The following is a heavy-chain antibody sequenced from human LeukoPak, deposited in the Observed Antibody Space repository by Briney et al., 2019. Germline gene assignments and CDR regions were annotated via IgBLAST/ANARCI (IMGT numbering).Heavy chain of an antibody. D-gene: IGHD6-19*01. CDR2: IYYSGST. V-gene: IGHV4-39*07. CDR1: GGSISSSSYY. J-gene: IGHJ3*02. Sequence: SETLSLTCTVSGGSISSSSYYWGWIRQPPGKGLEWIGSIYYSGSTYYNPSLKSRVTISVDTSKNQFSLKLSSVTAADTAVYYCLGWAVASRSDAFDIWGQGTMVTVSS. CDR3: LGWAVASRSDAFDI.